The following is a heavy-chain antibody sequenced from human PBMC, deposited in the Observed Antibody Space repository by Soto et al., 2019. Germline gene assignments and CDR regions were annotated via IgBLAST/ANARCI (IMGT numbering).Heavy chain of an antibody. Sequence: PSETLSLTCVVSGGSFSTYYYNWIRQSPGKGLEWIGEINHSGSNNYSPSLKSRVTMSLDTSKTQFSLKLTSVTAADTAVYYCARGGSNDWQVAFDIWGQGTMVTVSS. J-gene: IGHJ3*02. CDR3: ARGGSNDWQVAFDI. CDR2: INHSGSN. CDR1: GGSFSTYY. V-gene: IGHV4-34*01. D-gene: IGHD3-9*01.